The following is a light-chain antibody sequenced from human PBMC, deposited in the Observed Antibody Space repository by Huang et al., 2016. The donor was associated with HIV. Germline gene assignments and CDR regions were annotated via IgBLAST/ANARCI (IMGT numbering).Light chain of an antibody. J-gene: IGKJ4*01. Sequence: DIQMTQSPFSLSASVGDRVTIGCQASQDITNYLNWYRPKPGRAPEILIYDASSLETGVSSRFNGSGSGTNFTFAITSLQPEYIGTYFCQQYDNLPLTFGGGTKVEI. CDR2: DAS. CDR1: QDITNY. CDR3: QQYDNLPLT. V-gene: IGKV1-33*01.